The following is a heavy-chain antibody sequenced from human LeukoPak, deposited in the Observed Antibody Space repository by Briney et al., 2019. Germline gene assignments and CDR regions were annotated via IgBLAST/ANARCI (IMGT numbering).Heavy chain of an antibody. CDR1: GDSISSDNSY. J-gene: IGHJ5*02. V-gene: IGHV4-39*01. D-gene: IGHD3-16*02. Sequence: SETLSLTCSVSGDSISSDNSYWAWIRQPPGKGLEWVESIYYNGGTYYNPSLQSRVSMSVDTSKNQFSLKLKSVTAADTAVFYCARSNRDYIWGDYRFSWFDPWGQGTLVTVSS. CDR2: IYYNGGT. CDR3: ARSNRDYIWGDYRFSWFDP.